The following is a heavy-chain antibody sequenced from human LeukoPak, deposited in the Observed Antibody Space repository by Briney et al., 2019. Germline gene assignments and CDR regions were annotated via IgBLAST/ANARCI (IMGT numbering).Heavy chain of an antibody. CDR2: IYPGDSDT. CDR3: ARSLMVRGVIRWFDP. Sequence: GGSLQISCQGSESHFTRYWIGWAGPLPGKGLGGMGIIYPGDSDTKYSPSCQGQVTISADKSISTAYLQWSSLKASDTAMYYCARSLMVRGVIRWFDPWGQGTLVTVSS. J-gene: IGHJ5*02. CDR1: ESHFTRYW. D-gene: IGHD3-10*01. V-gene: IGHV5-51*01.